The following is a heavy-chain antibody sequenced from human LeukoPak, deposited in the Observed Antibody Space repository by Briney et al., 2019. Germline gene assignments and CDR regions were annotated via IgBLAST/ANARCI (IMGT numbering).Heavy chain of an antibody. D-gene: IGHD4-23*01. CDR2: IIPIFGTA. V-gene: IGHV1-69*13. CDR1: GGTFSSYA. CDR3: ARISVVNHAFDI. Sequence: ASVKVSCKASGGTFSSYAISWVRQAPGQGLEWMGGIIPIFGTANYAQKFQGRVTITADESTSTAYMELSSLRSEDTAVYYCARISVVNHAFDIWGQGTMVTVSS. J-gene: IGHJ3*02.